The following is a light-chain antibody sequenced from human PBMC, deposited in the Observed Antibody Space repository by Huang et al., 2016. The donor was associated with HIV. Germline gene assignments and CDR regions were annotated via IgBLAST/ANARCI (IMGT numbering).Light chain of an antibody. V-gene: IGKV2-30*02. CDR3: MQHEQWPPWT. CDR1: QSLVHDDGNTY. CDR2: KVS. J-gene: IGKJ1*01. Sequence: DIVMTQSPLSLSVTLGQPASISCRSSQSLVHDDGNTYLNWFHQRPGQSPRRLIYKVSKRDSGGPDRFSGSGSGTDFTLIISRVEAEDVGMYYCMQHEQWPPWTFGQGTKVEIK.